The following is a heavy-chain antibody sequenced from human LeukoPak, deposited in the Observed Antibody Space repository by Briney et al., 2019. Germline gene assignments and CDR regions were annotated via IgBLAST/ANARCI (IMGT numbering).Heavy chain of an antibody. V-gene: IGHV1-2*02. CDR3: TRDERPTLTVGSPLYNWFGP. D-gene: IGHD2-15*01. J-gene: IGHJ5*02. CDR1: GYTFTGYY. Sequence: ASVKVSCKASGYTFTGYYMHWVRQAPGQGLEWMGWINPNSGGTNYAQKFQGRVTMTRDTSISTAYMELSRLGSDDTAVYYCTRDERPTLTVGSPLYNWFGPWGQGTLVTVSS. CDR2: INPNSGGT.